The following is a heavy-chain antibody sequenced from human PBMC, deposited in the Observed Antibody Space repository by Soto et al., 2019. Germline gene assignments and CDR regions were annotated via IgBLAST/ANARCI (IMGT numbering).Heavy chain of an antibody. CDR2: IYSDGTT. CDR3: ARDRGYRSGSFGS. Sequence: SEPLSLTCIVSGGSISGYYWSWIRQPAGKELEWIGRIYSDGTTNYNPSLKGRGTMSVDTSKKQISLKLTSVTAADTAMYYCARDRGYRSGSFGSWGQGVLVTVSS. D-gene: IGHD5-18*01. J-gene: IGHJ5*02. V-gene: IGHV4-4*07. CDR1: GGSISGYY.